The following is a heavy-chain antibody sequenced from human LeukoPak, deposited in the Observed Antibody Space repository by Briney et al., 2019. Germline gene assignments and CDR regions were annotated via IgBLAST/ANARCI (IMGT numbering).Heavy chain of an antibody. CDR2: ISSSSSYI. D-gene: IGHD4-17*01. J-gene: IGHJ4*02. V-gene: IGHV3-21*01. Sequence: GGSLRLSCAASGFTFSSYSMNWVRQAPGKGLEWVSSISSSSSYIYYADSVKGRFTISRENAKNSLYLQMNSLRAEDTAVYYCARDGGYGDYATDYWGQGTLVTVSS. CDR1: GFTFSSYS. CDR3: ARDGGYGDYATDY.